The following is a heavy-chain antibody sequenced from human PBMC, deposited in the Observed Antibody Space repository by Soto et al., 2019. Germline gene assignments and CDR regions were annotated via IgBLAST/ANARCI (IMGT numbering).Heavy chain of an antibody. J-gene: IGHJ6*02. CDR3: ASTGITIFGVVGRYGMDV. Sequence: GASVKVSCKASGGTFSSYAISWVRQAPGQGLERMGGIIPIFGTANYAQKFQGRVTITADESTSTAYMELSSLRSEDTAVYYCASTGITIFGVVGRYGMDVWGQGTTVTVSS. V-gene: IGHV1-69*13. D-gene: IGHD3-3*01. CDR2: IIPIFGTA. CDR1: GGTFSSYA.